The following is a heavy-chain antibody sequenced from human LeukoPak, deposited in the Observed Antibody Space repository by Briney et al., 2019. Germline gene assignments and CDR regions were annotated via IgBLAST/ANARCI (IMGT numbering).Heavy chain of an antibody. CDR2: ISYDGSNK. V-gene: IGHV3-30-3*01. CDR3: ARDGITIFGVVITYYFDY. CDR1: GFTFSSYA. J-gene: IGHJ4*02. Sequence: GGSLRLSCAASGFTFSSYATHWVRQAPGKGLEWVAVISYDGSNKYYADSVKGRFTISRDNSKNTLYLQMNSLRAEDTAVYYCARDGITIFGVVITYYFDYWGQGTLVTVSS. D-gene: IGHD3-3*01.